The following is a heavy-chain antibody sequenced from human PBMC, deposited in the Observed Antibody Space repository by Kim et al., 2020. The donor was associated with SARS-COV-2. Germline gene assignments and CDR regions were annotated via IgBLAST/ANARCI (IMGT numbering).Heavy chain of an antibody. D-gene: IGHD6-13*01. CDR1: GYSFTSYW. CDR3: ATLNDLEAAGNEYYFDY. Sequence: GESLKISCKGSGYSFTSYWISWVRQMPGKGLEWMGRIDPSDSYTNYSPSFQGHVTISADKSISTAYLQWSSLKASDTAMYYCATLNDLEAAGNEYYFDYWGQGTLVTVSS. J-gene: IGHJ4*02. CDR2: IDPSDSYT. V-gene: IGHV5-10-1*01.